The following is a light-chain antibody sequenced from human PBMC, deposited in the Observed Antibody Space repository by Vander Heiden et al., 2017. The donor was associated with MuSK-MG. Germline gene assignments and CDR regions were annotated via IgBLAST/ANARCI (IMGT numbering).Light chain of an antibody. CDR2: ANK. V-gene: IGLV1-40*01. CDR3: QSSDVKPGDYV. Sequence: QSVLTQPPSAFGAPGQSVTISCTGASAKIGGHYDVHWYQHLPGRAPKLLIYANKLRPSGVSDRFSASKSDTTASLVITGLQADDEGIYYCQSSDVKPGDYVFGAGTKVSVL. J-gene: IGLJ1*01. CDR1: SAKIGGHYD.